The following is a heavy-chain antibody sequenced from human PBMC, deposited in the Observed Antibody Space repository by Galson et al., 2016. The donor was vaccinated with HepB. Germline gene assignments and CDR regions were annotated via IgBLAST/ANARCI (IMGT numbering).Heavy chain of an antibody. CDR1: GFTFDDYI. D-gene: IGHD3-3*01. V-gene: IGHV3-43*01. J-gene: IGHJ4*02. CDR3: AKESGSHARYYFDR. Sequence: SLKLSCATSGFTFDDYIMHWVRQTPEKGLEWVSLINWHARSTYYAHSVQGRFTITRDNNRNSVSLHMNSLKSEDTALYYCAKESGSHARYYFDRWGQGTQVAVSA. CDR2: INWHARST.